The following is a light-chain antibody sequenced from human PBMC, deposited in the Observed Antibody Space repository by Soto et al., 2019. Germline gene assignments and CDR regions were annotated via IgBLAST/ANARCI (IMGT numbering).Light chain of an antibody. CDR2: GAS. Sequence: EIVLTQSPGTLSLSPGERATLSCRAGQSVTSNYVAWYQQKHGQAPRLLSYGASYRATDIPDRFSGSGSGTDSTLSISRLEAEDFAVYYCQQYGTSPYTFGQGTKLEIK. CDR3: QQYGTSPYT. V-gene: IGKV3-20*01. J-gene: IGKJ2*01. CDR1: QSVTSNY.